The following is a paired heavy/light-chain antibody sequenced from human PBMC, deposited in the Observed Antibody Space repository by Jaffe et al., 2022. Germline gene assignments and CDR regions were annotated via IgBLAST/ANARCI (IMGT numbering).Heavy chain of an antibody. CDR2: IYPSDSDT. CDR3: ARGWAAVISATWGVHAFDI. V-gene: IGHV5-51*03. J-gene: IGHJ3*02. Sequence: EVQLVQSGAEVKKPGESLKISCKGSGYRFTTYWIGWVRQMPGKGLEWMGIIYPSDSDTRYSPSFQGQVTISADKSITTAYLQWSSLKASDTAMYYCARGWAAVISATWGVHAFDIWGQGTMVTVSS. D-gene: IGHD2-15*01. CDR1: GYRFTTYW.
Light chain of an antibody. V-gene: IGLV2-8*01. Sequence: QSALTQPPSASGSPGQSVTISCTGTNSDVGGYNYVSWYQQHPGKAPKLMIYEVSKRPSGVPDRFSGSKSGNTASLTVSGLQAEDEADYYCSSYAGSNYSPFGGGTKLTVL. CDR2: EVS. J-gene: IGLJ2*01. CDR1: NSDVGGYNY. CDR3: SSYAGSNYSP.